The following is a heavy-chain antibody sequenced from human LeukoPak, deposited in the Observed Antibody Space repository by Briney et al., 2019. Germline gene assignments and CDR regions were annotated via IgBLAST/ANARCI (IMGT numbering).Heavy chain of an antibody. CDR1: GFTFSSYS. V-gene: IGHV3-21*01. CDR3: ARLGYYYYDSSGYSLHY. CDR2: ISSSSSYI. J-gene: IGHJ4*02. D-gene: IGHD3-22*01. Sequence: PGGSLRLSCAASGFTFSSYSMNWVRQAPGKGLEWVSSISSSSSYIYYADSVKGRFTISRDNAKNSLYLQMNSLRAEDTAVYYCARLGYYYYDSSGYSLHYWGQGTLVTVSS.